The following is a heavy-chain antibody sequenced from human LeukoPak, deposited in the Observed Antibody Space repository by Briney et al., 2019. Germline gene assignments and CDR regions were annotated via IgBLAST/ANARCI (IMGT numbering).Heavy chain of an antibody. Sequence: SETLSLTCTVSGGSISSYYWSWIRQPAGKGLEWIGRVYTSGSTNYNPSLKSRVTTSIDTSKNQFSLKLNSVTPADTAVYYCARSRGGFGDYGSWFDPWGKGTLVTVSS. CDR1: GGSISSYY. V-gene: IGHV4-4*07. CDR3: ARSRGGFGDYGSWFDP. J-gene: IGHJ5*02. CDR2: VYTSGST. D-gene: IGHD4-17*01.